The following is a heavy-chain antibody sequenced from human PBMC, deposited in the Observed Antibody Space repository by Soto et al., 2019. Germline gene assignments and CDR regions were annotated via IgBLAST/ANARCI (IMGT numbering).Heavy chain of an antibody. J-gene: IGHJ5*02. CDR2: SFYSGST. V-gene: IGHV4-31*03. D-gene: IGHD5-18*01. Sequence: QVQLQESGPRLVKPSQTLSLTCTLSGGSISSGGYYWSWIRQHPGKGLEWIGYSFYSGSTYYNPFLKSRVTISVDTSKNQFSLKVNSVTATDTAVYYCASARLRRYNNGAESDGFDPWGQGTLVTVSS. CDR3: ASARLRRYNNGAESDGFDP. CDR1: GGSISSGGYY.